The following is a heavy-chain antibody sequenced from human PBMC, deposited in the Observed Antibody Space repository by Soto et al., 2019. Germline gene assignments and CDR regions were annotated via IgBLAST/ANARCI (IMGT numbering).Heavy chain of an antibody. Sequence: EVQLVESGGGLVQPGGSLRLSCAASGFTFSSYAMSWVRQAPGMGLEWVSFISGSGTITYNADSVKGRFIISRDNSKNTLYLQMNSLRAEDTAVYYCANEGRHTYGLDYWGQGALVSVSS. V-gene: IGHV3-23*04. CDR1: GFTFSSYA. CDR3: ANEGRHTYGLDY. J-gene: IGHJ4*02. CDR2: ISGSGTIT. D-gene: IGHD5-18*01.